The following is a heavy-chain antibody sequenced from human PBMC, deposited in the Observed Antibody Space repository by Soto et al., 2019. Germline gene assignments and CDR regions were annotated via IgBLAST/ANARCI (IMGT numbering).Heavy chain of an antibody. J-gene: IGHJ4*02. Sequence: GGLLRLSCVSSVFTVRIRYLTWVRQAPGKGLKSLSVLYPDGIAYYADSVKGRFTISTDNSKNSVYLQMNTLRAEDTAVYYCARGLGREYHDNRGYFHLDYWGQGTLVTAPQ. CDR3: ARGLGREYHDNRGYFHLDY. V-gene: IGHV3-53*01. CDR1: VFTVRIRY. D-gene: IGHD3-22*01. CDR2: LYPDGIA.